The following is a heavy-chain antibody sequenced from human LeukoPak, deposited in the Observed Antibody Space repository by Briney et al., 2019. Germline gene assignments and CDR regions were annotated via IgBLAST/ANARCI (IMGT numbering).Heavy chain of an antibody. J-gene: IGHJ4*02. D-gene: IGHD3-10*01. CDR2: IYYSRST. CDR3: ARRKGFGEGYFDS. Sequence: PSETLSLTCTVSGGSLSSGSYYWAWIRQPPGKGLESIGSIYYSRSTYYSPSLKSRVTISVDTSKNQFSLKLTSVTAADTAVYYCARRKGFGEGYFDSWGQGTLVTVSS. CDR1: GGSLSSGSYY. V-gene: IGHV4-39*01.